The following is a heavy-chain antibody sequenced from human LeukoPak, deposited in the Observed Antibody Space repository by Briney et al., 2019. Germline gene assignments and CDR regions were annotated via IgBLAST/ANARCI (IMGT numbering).Heavy chain of an antibody. CDR3: AAAERHMLTGYYRYDY. D-gene: IGHD3-9*01. CDR1: GFTFTNSA. J-gene: IGHJ4*02. Sequence: ASVKVSCKASGFTFTNSAVQWVRQARGQRLEWIGWIVVGSGEPSYAQNFQERVTIIRDISTSTAYMELSSLRSEDTAVYYCAAAERHMLTGYYRYDYWGQGTLVTVSS. CDR2: IVVGSGEP. V-gene: IGHV1-58*01.